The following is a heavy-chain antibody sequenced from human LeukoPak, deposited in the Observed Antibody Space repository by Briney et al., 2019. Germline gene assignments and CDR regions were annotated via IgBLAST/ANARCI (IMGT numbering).Heavy chain of an antibody. Sequence: PGGSLRLSCAASGFTISSYWMSWVRQAPGKGLEWVANIKQDGSEKYYVDSVKGRFTISRDNARNSLYLQMNSLRAEDTAVYYCARGDIVATMASFDYWXQGTLVTVSS. D-gene: IGHD5-12*01. CDR2: IKQDGSEK. CDR1: GFTISSYW. V-gene: IGHV3-7*01. CDR3: ARGDIVATMASFDY. J-gene: IGHJ4*02.